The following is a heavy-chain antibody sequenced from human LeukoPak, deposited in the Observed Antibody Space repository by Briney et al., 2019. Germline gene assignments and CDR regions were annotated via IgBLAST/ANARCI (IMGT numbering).Heavy chain of an antibody. CDR3: TRDLMDYDVSTGLHHYYMDV. CDR2: INGDGRNI. D-gene: IGHD3-9*01. J-gene: IGHJ6*02. Sequence: GGSLRLSCAASGFTFSTYAMGWVRQAPGKGLVWVSRINGDGRNINYADSVRGRFTISRDNAKNTLYLQMNTLRVEDTAVYYCTRDLMDYDVSTGLHHYYMDVWGQGTTVTVSS. CDR1: GFTFSTYA. V-gene: IGHV3-74*01.